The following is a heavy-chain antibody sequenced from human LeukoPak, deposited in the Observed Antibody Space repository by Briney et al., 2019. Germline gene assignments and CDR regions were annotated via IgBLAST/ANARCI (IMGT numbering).Heavy chain of an antibody. J-gene: IGHJ6*02. D-gene: IGHD2-2*01. CDR1: GYTFTSYA. CDR3: ARKPYYCSSTSCYGYYYGMDV. CDR2: INAGNGNT. V-gene: IGHV1-3*01. Sequence: GASVKVSCKASGYTFTSYAMHWVRQAPGQRLEWMGWINAGNGNTRYSQKFQGRVTITRDTSASTAYMELSSLRSEDAAMYYCARKPYYCSSTSCYGYYYGMDVWGQGTTVTVSS.